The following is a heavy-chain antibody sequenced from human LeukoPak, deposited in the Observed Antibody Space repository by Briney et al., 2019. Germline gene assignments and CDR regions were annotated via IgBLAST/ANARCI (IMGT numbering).Heavy chain of an antibody. Sequence: SETLSLTCTVSGGSISSYYWSWLRQPAGKGLEWIGRIYTSGSTNYNPSLKSRVTMSVDTSKNQFSLKLSSVTAADTAVYYCARTGFQYDSSGYYYYWGQGTLVTVSS. CDR2: IYTSGST. CDR1: GGSISSYY. J-gene: IGHJ4*02. V-gene: IGHV4-4*07. D-gene: IGHD3-22*01. CDR3: ARTGFQYDSSGYYYY.